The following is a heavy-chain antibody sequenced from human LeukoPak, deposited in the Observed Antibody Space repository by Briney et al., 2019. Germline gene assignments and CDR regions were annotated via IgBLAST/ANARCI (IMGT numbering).Heavy chain of an antibody. CDR2: IKNDGREE. Sequence: GGSLRLSCAASGFTLGDYWLTWVRQAPGKGLEWVANIKNDGREEYYLDSVKGRFTISRDKAKNSLYLQMNSQRVEDTAVYCCAREARELITYDSWGQGTLVTVSS. J-gene: IGHJ5*01. D-gene: IGHD1-26*01. CDR3: AREARELITYDS. V-gene: IGHV3-7*01. CDR1: GFTLGDYW.